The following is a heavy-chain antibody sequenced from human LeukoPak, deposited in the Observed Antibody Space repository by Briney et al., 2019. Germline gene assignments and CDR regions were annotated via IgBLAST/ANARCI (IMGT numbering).Heavy chain of an antibody. CDR3: ARGADGVSSNSRGWFDP. D-gene: IGHD2-15*01. J-gene: IGHJ5*02. Sequence: GGSLRLSCTVSGFTVSSNSMSWVRQAPGKGLEWVSFIYSGTIHYSDSVKGRFTISRDNAKNPLYLQMNSLRAEDTAVYSCARGADGVSSNSRGWFDPWGQGTLVTVSS. CDR1: GFTVSSNS. CDR2: IYSGTI. V-gene: IGHV3-53*01.